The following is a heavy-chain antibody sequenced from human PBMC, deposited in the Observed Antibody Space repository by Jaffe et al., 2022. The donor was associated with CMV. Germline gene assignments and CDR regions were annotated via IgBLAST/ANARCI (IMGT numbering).Heavy chain of an antibody. J-gene: IGHJ4*02. Sequence: EVQLVESGGGLVKPGGSLRLSCAASGLTFSQAWMSWVRQAPGKGLEWVGRIRSKSGGGLTEYAAPMEGKFTISRDDSKNTVYLQMNGLETEDTAVYYCNTGPESRDSSFDYWGQGTLVTVSS. D-gene: IGHD2-21*01. CDR3: NTGPESRDSSFDY. V-gene: IGHV3-15*01. CDR2: IRSKSGGGLT. CDR1: GLTFSQAW.